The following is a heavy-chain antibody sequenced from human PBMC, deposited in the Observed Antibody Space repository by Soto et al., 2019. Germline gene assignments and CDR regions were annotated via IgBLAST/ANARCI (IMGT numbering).Heavy chain of an antibody. CDR1: GGTFSSYA. CDR3: ARGSYYDYVWGSSLVY. CDR2: IIPIFGTA. J-gene: IGHJ4*02. Sequence: VASVKVSCKASGGTFSSYAISWVRQAPGQGLEWMGGIIPIFGTANYAQKFQGRVTITADESTSTAYMELSSLRSEDTAVYYCARGSYYDYVWGSSLVYWGQGTLVTVSS. D-gene: IGHD3-16*01. V-gene: IGHV1-69*13.